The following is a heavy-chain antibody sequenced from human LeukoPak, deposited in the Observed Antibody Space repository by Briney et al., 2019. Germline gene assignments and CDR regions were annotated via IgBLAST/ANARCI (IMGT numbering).Heavy chain of an antibody. CDR2: ISYDGSNK. D-gene: IGHD2-15*01. J-gene: IGHJ4*02. CDR1: GLTFSTYA. V-gene: IGHV3-30*18. CDR3: AKPAGYCSGGSCALFDY. Sequence: QPGGSLRLSCAASGLTFSTYAMHWVRQAPGKGLEWVALISYDGSNKNQADSVRGRFIISRGNSKNTLYLQMNGLRTEDTAVYYCAKPAGYCSGGSCALFDYWGQGTLVTVSS.